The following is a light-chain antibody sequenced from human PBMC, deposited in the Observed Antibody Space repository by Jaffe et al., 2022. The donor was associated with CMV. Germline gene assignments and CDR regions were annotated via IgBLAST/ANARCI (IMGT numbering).Light chain of an antibody. V-gene: IGKV1-12*01. CDR1: RDISSW. J-gene: IGKJ5*01. CDR2: SAS. Sequence: DIQMTQSPSSVSASVGDRVSITCRASRDISSWLAWYQQRPGKAPKLLMYSASSLQSGVPSRFSGSGSGTEFTLTISSLQPEDFATYYCQQSNSFPITFGQGTRLEIK. CDR3: QQSNSFPIT.